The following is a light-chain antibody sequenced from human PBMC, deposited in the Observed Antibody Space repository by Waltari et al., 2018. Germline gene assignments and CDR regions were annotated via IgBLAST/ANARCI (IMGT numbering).Light chain of an antibody. J-gene: IGKJ1*01. CDR1: QRISSF. CDR2: YAS. CDR3: QQSYDFPWT. V-gene: IGKV1-39*01. Sequence: DIQTTQSPSSLSASVGDRVTITCRASQRISSFLNWYQQKPGKAPELLISYASSLQSGVPSRFSGSGYGTDFTLTISSLHPEDFATYYCQQSYDFPWTFGQGTRVEIK.